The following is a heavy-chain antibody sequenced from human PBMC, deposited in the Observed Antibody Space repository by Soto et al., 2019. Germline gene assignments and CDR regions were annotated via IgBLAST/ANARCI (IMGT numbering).Heavy chain of an antibody. D-gene: IGHD3-9*01. CDR2: MNPNSGNT. Sequence: QVQLVQSGAEVKKPGASVKVSCKASGYTFTSYDINWVRQATGQGLEWMGWMNPNSGNTGYAQKFQGRGTMTRNTSISTAYMDLSSLRSEDTAVYYCARGKLRYFDWLSPPGGAVDWGQGTLVTVSS. V-gene: IGHV1-8*01. CDR1: GYTFTSYD. CDR3: ARGKLRYFDWLSPPGGAVD. J-gene: IGHJ4*02.